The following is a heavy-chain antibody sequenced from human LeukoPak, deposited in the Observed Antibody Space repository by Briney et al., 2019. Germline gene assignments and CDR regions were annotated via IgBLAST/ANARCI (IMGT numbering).Heavy chain of an antibody. CDR2: IGTSSSYI. CDR3: RFVATAAGTFYGFDY. CDR1: GFTFSSYS. D-gene: IGHD6-13*01. J-gene: IGHJ4*02. V-gene: IGHV3-21*01. Sequence: GSLRLSCTASGFTFSSYSMNWVRQAPGKGLEWVSSIGTSSSYIYYADSVKGRFTISRDNARNSLYLQMNTLRAEDTAVYYCRFVATAAGTFYGFDYWGQGTLVTVSS.